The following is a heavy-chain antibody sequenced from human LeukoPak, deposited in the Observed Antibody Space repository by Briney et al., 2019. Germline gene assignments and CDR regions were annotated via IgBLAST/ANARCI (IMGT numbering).Heavy chain of an antibody. CDR3: AREADSGSDNWFDP. CDR2: ISAYNGNT. D-gene: IGHD1-26*01. Sequence: GASVKVSCKASGYTFTSYGINWVRQAPGQGLEWMGWISAYNGNTNYAQKLQGRVTMTTDTSTSTAYMELRSLRSDDTAVYYCAREADSGSDNWFDPWGQGTLVTVSS. CDR1: GYTFTSYG. J-gene: IGHJ5*02. V-gene: IGHV1-18*01.